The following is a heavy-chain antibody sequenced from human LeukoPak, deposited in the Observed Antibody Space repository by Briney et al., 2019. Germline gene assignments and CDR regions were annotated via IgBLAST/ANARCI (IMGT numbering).Heavy chain of an antibody. J-gene: IGHJ6*02. CDR3: AKDSPRGDYVDGSGYYYGMDV. D-gene: IGHD4-17*01. V-gene: IGHV3-23*01. Sequence: GGSLRLSCAASGFTFSSYAMGWVRQAPGKGLEWVSAISGSGGSTYYADSVKGRFTISRDNSKNTLYLQMNSLRAEDTAVYYCAKDSPRGDYVDGSGYYYGMDVWGQGTTVTVSS. CDR2: ISGSGGST. CDR1: GFTFSSYA.